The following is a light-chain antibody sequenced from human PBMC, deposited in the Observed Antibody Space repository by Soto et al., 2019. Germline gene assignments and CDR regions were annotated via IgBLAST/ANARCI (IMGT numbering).Light chain of an antibody. V-gene: IGLV2-14*01. Sequence: QSVLTQPASVSGSPGQSITISCTGTSSDVGGYNYVSWYQQHPGKALKFMIYGVSNRPSGVSNRFSGSKSGNTASLTISGLQAEDDADYYCSSYTTSNTRQIVFGTGTKVTVL. J-gene: IGLJ1*01. CDR2: GVS. CDR3: SSYTTSNTRQIV. CDR1: SSDVGGYNY.